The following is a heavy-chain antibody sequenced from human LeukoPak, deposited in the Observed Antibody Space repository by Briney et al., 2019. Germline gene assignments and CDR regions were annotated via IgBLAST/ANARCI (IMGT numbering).Heavy chain of an antibody. D-gene: IGHD6-13*01. V-gene: IGHV4-59*01. J-gene: IGHJ6*03. CDR1: SGSISIYS. CDR3: ARVFGYSSSWYVPPNYYYYYMDV. Sequence: AETLSLTCTVSSGSISIYSWSWIRQPPGKGLEWIGYIYYSGSTNYNPSLKSRVTISVDTSKNQFSLKLSSVTAADTAVYYCARVFGYSSSWYVPPNYYYYYMDVWGKGTTVTISS. CDR2: IYYSGST.